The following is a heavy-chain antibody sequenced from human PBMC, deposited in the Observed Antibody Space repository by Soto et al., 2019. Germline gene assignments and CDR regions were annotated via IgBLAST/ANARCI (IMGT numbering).Heavy chain of an antibody. D-gene: IGHD3-22*01. CDR1: GGTFSSYA. J-gene: IGHJ4*02. V-gene: IGHV1-69*01. CDR3: ASRGLYYYDSSGYYPDY. Sequence: QVQLVQSGAEVKKPGSSVKVSCKASGGTFSSYAISWVRQAPGQGLEWMGGIIPIFGTANYAQKFQGRVTITEDESTSPAYMELSSLRSEDAAVYYCASRGLYYYDSSGYYPDYWGQGTLVTVSS. CDR2: IIPIFGTA.